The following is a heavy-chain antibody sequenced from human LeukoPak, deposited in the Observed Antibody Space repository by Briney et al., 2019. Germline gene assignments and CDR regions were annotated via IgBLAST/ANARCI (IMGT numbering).Heavy chain of an antibody. J-gene: IGHJ4*02. V-gene: IGHV4-34*01. CDR1: GFTVSSNY. D-gene: IGHD3-22*01. Sequence: PGGSLRLSCAASGFTVSSNYMSWVRQPPGKGLEWIGEINHSGSTNYNPSLKSRVAISVDTSKNQFSLKLSSVTAADTAVYYCARGRYYYDRSLRHRDPYYFDYWGQGTLVTVSS. CDR3: ARGRYYYDRSLRHRDPYYFDY. CDR2: INHSGST.